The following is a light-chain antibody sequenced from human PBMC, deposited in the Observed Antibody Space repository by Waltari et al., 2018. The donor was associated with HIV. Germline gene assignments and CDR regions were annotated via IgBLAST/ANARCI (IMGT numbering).Light chain of an antibody. CDR1: QAISNP. V-gene: IGKV1-NL1*01. J-gene: IGKJ4*01. Sequence: DIQMTQSPSSLSASVGDRVTITCRASQAISNPLAWYQQKPGKAPKLLLYAASRLESGVPSRFSGSRSGTDYALTISSLQPEDFAVYYCQQYFSPPPLTFGGGTKVEIK. CDR3: QQYFSPPPLT. CDR2: AAS.